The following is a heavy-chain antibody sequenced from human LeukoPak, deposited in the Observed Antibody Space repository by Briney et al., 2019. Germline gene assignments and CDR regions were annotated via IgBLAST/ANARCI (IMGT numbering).Heavy chain of an antibody. CDR2: ISSSGSKT. Sequence: PGGSLRLSCAVTGFTVTNYMSWFRRPPGRGLKGLSYISSSGSKTYDADSVKGRIAISRDNDKNSLYLQMNSLGVEETAVYYCARGPHNYGSGMAYWGQGTLVTVSS. J-gene: IGHJ4*02. D-gene: IGHD3-10*01. CDR1: GFTVTNY. CDR3: ARGPHNYGSGMAY. V-gene: IGHV3-11*01.